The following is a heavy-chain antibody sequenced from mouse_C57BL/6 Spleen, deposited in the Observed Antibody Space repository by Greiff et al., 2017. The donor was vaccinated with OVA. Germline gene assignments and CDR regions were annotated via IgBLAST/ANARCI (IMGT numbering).Heavy chain of an antibody. CDR3: ARATQALFAY. CDR2: INPNNGGT. D-gene: IGHD3-2*02. J-gene: IGHJ3*01. Sequence: VHVKQSGPELVKPGASVKIPCKASGYTFTDYNMDWVKQSHGKSLEWIGDINPNNGGTFYNQKFKGKATLTVDKSSSTAYMELSSLTSEDSAIYYCARATQALFAYWGQGTLVTVSA. CDR1: GYTFTDYN. V-gene: IGHV1-18*01.